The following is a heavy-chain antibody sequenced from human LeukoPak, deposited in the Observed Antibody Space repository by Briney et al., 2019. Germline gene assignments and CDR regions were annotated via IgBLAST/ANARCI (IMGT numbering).Heavy chain of an antibody. J-gene: IGHJ4*02. CDR2: INPSGGST. V-gene: IGHV1-46*01. CDR1: GYTFTSYY. D-gene: IGHD4-17*01. Sequence: GASVKVSCKASGYTFTSYYMHWVRQAPGQGLEWMGLINPSGGSTSYAQKFQGRVTMTRDTSTSTVYMELSSLRSEDTAVYYCAREGGTVTTWKVGDYWGQGTLVTVSS. CDR3: AREGGTVTTWKVGDY.